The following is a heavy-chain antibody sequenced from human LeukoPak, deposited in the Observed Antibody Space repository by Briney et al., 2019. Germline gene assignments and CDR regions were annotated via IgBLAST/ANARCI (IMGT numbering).Heavy chain of an antibody. Sequence: TGGSLRLSCAASGFTFSNYWMSWVRQAPGKGLEWVSAISGSGGSTYYADSVKGRFTISRDNSKNTLYLQMNSLRAEDTAVYYCAKDDGYFDEPVGMDVWGQGTTVTVSS. V-gene: IGHV3-23*01. CDR2: ISGSGGST. D-gene: IGHD3-9*01. J-gene: IGHJ6*02. CDR3: AKDDGYFDEPVGMDV. CDR1: GFTFSNYW.